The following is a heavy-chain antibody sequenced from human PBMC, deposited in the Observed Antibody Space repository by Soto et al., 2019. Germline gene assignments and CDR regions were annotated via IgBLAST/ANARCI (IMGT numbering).Heavy chain of an antibody. D-gene: IGHD2-21*01. CDR2: INPSGGST. J-gene: IGHJ4*02. CDR1: GYTFTSYY. V-gene: IGHV1-46*01. CDR3: ARPIPLPGESNYYFDY. Sequence: GASVKVSCKASGYTFTSYYMHWVRQAPGQGLEWMGIINPSGGSTSYAQKFQGRVTMTRDTSTSTVYMELSSLRSEDTAVYYCARPIPLPGESNYYFDYWGQGTLVTVSS.